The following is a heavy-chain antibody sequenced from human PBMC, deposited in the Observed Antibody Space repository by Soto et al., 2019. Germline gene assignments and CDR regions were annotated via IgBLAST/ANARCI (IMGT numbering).Heavy chain of an antibody. V-gene: IGHV4-39*01. J-gene: IGHJ5*02. CDR1: GGSISSSSYY. Sequence: SETLSLTCTVSGGSISSSSYYWGWIRQPPGKGLEWIGSIYYSGSTYYNPSLKSRVTISVDTSKNQFSLKLSSVTAADTAVYYCARLARTIFGVVPRFDPWGQGTLVTVSS. CDR3: ARLARTIFGVVPRFDP. D-gene: IGHD3-3*01. CDR2: IYYSGST.